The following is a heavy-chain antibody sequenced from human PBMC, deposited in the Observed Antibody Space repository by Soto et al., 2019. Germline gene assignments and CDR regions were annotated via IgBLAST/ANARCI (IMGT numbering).Heavy chain of an antibody. J-gene: IGHJ4*02. V-gene: IGHV3-74*01. CDR3: AVAVAGPTAIGY. CDR1: GFTFSSYW. Sequence: EVQLVESGGGLVQPGGSLRLYWAASGFTFSSYWMHWVRQAPGKGLVWVSRINSDGSSTSYADSVKGRFTISRDNAKNTLYLQMNSLRAEDTAVYYCAVAVAGPTAIGYWGQGTLVTVSS. CDR2: INSDGSST. D-gene: IGHD6-19*01.